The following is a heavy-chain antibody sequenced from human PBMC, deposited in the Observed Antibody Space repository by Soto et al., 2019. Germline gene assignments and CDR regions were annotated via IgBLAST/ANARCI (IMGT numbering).Heavy chain of an antibody. CDR1: GGPVSARNYY. D-gene: IGHD1-1*01. J-gene: IGHJ3*02. CDR3: ARRYFNDDAFDI. Sequence: QLQLHQSGPGLVKPSETLSLSCTVSGGPVSARNYYWGWVRQPPGKGLEWIGSIFYGGNTYYKEYFKSRIMISLDTSTNQFSLMLSSVTAADTAFYFCARRYFNDDAFDIWGQGTLVTISS. V-gene: IGHV4-39*01. CDR2: IFYGGNT.